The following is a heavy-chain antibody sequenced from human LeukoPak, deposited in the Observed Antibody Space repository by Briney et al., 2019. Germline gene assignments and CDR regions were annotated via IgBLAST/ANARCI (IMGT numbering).Heavy chain of an antibody. CDR3: AREVCSSTSCYPDV. J-gene: IGHJ6*04. CDR2: INPNSGGT. V-gene: IGHV1-2*02. Sequence: ASVKVSRKASGYTFTGYYMHWVRQAPGQGLEWMGWINPNSGGTNYAQKFQGRVTMTRDTSISTAYMELSRLRSDDTAVYYCAREVCSSTSCYPDVWGKGTTVTVSS. D-gene: IGHD2-2*01. CDR1: GYTFTGYY.